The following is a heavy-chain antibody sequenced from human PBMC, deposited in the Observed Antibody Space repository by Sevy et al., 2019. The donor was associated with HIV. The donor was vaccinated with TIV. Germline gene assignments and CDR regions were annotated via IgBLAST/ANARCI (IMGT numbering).Heavy chain of an antibody. CDR2: IWYDGSNK. D-gene: IGHD3-22*01. CDR1: GFTFSSYG. J-gene: IGHJ4*02. Sequence: GGSLRLSCAASGFTFSSYGMHWVRQAPGKGPEWVAVIWYDGSNKYYADSVKGRFTISRDNSKNTLYLQMNSLRAEDTAVYYCARDLQHYYYDSSGYYLDYWGQGTLVTVSS. V-gene: IGHV3-33*01. CDR3: ARDLQHYYYDSSGYYLDY.